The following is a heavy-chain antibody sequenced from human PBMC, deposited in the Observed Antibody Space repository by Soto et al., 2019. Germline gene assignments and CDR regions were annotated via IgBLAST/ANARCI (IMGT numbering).Heavy chain of an antibody. V-gene: IGHV4-39*01. CDR2: VYYNGFT. CDR3: ARMGDFWSGPGELDP. CDR1: GGSISSSNYY. D-gene: IGHD3-3*01. Sequence: QLQLRESGPGLVKPSETLSLTCTVSGGSISSSNYYWAWISQSPGKGLEWIGSVYYNGFTYYNPSLKSRVTISVDTSKNQCSLKLTSVTAADTAVYYCARMGDFWSGPGELDPWGQGTLVTVSS. J-gene: IGHJ5*02.